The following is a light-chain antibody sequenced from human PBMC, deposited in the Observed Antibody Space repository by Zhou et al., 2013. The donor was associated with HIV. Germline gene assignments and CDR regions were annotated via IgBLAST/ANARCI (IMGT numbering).Light chain of an antibody. CDR1: QTLNNKN. CDR2: GAS. Sequence: EVVLTQSPGTLSLSPGARATLSCRASQTLNNKNLAWYQQRSGHAPRLLIYGASSRATGIPDRFSGSGSGTDFTLTISRLEPDDFAVYYCQHYGDSLGGFGQGTKVEIK. J-gene: IGKJ2*03. V-gene: IGKV3-20*01. CDR3: QHYGDSLGG.